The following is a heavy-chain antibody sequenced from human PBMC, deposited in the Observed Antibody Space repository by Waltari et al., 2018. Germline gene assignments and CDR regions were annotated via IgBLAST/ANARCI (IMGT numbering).Heavy chain of an antibody. V-gene: IGHV4-34*01. CDR1: GGSFSGYY. CDR3: ARASWSGLL. Sequence: QVQLQQWGAGLLKPSETLSLTCAVYGGSFSGYYWSWIRQPPGKGLEWIGEINHSGSTNYNPSLKSRFTISRDNAKNSLYLQMNSLRAEDTAVYYCARASWSGLLWGQGTLVTVSS. D-gene: IGHD3-10*02. CDR2: INHSGST. J-gene: IGHJ4*02.